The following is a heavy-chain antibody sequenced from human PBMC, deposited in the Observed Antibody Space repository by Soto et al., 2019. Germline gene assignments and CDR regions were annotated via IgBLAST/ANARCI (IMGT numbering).Heavy chain of an antibody. CDR3: ARHDFWTSRPPYYYYMDV. V-gene: IGHV4-59*08. D-gene: IGHD3-3*01. J-gene: IGHJ6*03. CDR1: GGSISSYY. Sequence: SETLSLTCTVSGGSISSYYWSWIRQPPGKGLEWIGYIYYSGSTNYNPSLKSRVTISVDTSKNQFSLKLSSVTAADTAVYYCARHDFWTSRPPYYYYMDVWGKGTTVTVSS. CDR2: IYYSGST.